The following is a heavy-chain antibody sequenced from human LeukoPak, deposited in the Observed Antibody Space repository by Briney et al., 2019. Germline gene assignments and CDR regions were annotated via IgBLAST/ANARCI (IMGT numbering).Heavy chain of an antibody. CDR1: GYTFTGYY. D-gene: IGHD2-2*01. CDR2: IIPIFGTA. J-gene: IGHJ4*02. V-gene: IGHV1-69*06. CDR3: AREPGSTPIGDY. Sequence: ASVKVSCKASGYTFTGYYMHWVRQAPGQGLEWMGGIIPIFGTANYAQKFQGRVTITADKSTSTAYMELSSLRSEDTAVYYCAREPGSTPIGDYWGQGTLVTVSS.